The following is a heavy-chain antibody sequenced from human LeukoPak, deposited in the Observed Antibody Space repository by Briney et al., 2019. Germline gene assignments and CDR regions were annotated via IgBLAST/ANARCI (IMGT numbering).Heavy chain of an antibody. CDR1: GFTFSSYW. Sequence: GGSLRLSCAASGFTFSSYWMSWVRQAPGKGLERVANIKQDGSEKYYVDSVKGRFTISRDNAKNSLYLQMNSLRAEDTAVYYCARVRVGSYNWNYPYYMDVWGKGTTVTVSS. J-gene: IGHJ6*03. D-gene: IGHD1-20*01. V-gene: IGHV3-7*01. CDR2: IKQDGSEK. CDR3: ARVRVGSYNWNYPYYMDV.